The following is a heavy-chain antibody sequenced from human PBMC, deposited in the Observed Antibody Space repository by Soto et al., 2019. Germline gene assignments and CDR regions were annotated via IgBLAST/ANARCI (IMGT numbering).Heavy chain of an antibody. CDR3: AKVIGSSWHALNRTWFDP. CDR1: GFTFSSYG. D-gene: IGHD6-13*01. V-gene: IGHV3-30*18. Sequence: QVQLVESGGGVVQPGRSLRLSCAASGFTFSSYGMHWVRQAPGKGLEWVAVISYDGSNKYYADSVKGRFTISRDNSKNTLYLQMNSLRAEDTAVYYCAKVIGSSWHALNRTWFDPWGQGTLVTVSS. CDR2: ISYDGSNK. J-gene: IGHJ5*02.